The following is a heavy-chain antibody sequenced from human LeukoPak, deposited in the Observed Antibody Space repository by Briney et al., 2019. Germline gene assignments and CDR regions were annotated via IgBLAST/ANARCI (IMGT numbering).Heavy chain of an antibody. D-gene: IGHD4-23*01. CDR1: GFTFSSYE. V-gene: IGHV3-48*03. CDR2: ISSSGSTI. Sequence: GGSLRLSCAASGFTFSSYEMHWVRQAPGKGLEWISYISSSGSTIYYADSVKGRFTISKDNAKNSLYLQMNSLRAEDTTVYYCARDYGGSSPFDYWGQGTLVTVSS. J-gene: IGHJ4*02. CDR3: ARDYGGSSPFDY.